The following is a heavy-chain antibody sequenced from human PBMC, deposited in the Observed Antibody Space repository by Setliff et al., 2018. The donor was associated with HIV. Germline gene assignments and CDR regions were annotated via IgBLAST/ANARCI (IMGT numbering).Heavy chain of an antibody. J-gene: IGHJ6*02. V-gene: IGHV3-74*01. CDR1: GFTFSSYW. CDR2: INSDGSST. Sequence: PVGSLRLSCAASGFTFSSYWMHWVRQAPGKGLVWVSRINSDGSSTNYADSVKGRFTISRDNAKNTLYLQMNSLRAEDTAVYYCASPVYSSRWYKTCYYYGMDVWGQGTTVTVSS. D-gene: IGHD6-13*01. CDR3: ASPVYSSRWYKTCYYYGMDV.